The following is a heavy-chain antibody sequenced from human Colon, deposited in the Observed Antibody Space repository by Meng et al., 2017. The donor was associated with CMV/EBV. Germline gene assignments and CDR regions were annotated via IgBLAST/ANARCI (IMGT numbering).Heavy chain of an antibody. CDR2: INPPNGDT. CDR3: AKRVQPDSGYSN. CDR1: GYTLAVYF. Sequence: QVQVVKAWVKETKAEAPVKLSCKASGYTLAVYFMHWVRQAPGQGLEWMGWINPPNGDTKYAQKFEGRVTITRDTSISTVYMELNSLTSDDTAVYYCAKRVQPDSGYSNWGQGTLVTVSS. J-gene: IGHJ4*02. V-gene: IGHV1-2*02. D-gene: IGHD3-22*01.